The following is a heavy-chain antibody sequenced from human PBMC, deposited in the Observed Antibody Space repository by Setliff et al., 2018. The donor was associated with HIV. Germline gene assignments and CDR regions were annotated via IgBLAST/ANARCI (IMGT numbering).Heavy chain of an antibody. Sequence: SETLSLTCTVSGDPMSSGSFFWTWMRQAAGGRLEWIGHIHNSGSTYYNPSLKSRVTISTDTSRNQFSLKLSSVTAADTAVYYCARGIAAAEGYFDYWGQGTLVTVSS. J-gene: IGHJ4*02. CDR1: GDPMSSGSFF. CDR3: ARGIAAAEGYFDY. D-gene: IGHD6-13*01. V-gene: IGHV4-61*09. CDR2: IHNSGST.